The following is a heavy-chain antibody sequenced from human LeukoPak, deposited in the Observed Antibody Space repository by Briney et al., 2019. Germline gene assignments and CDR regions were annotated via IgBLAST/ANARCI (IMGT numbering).Heavy chain of an antibody. CDR1: GGSISSYY. V-gene: IGHV4-59*01. Sequence: SETLSLTCTASGGSISSYYWSWIRQPPGKGLEWIGYIYYSGSTNYNPSLKSRVTISVDTSKNQFSLKLSSVTAADTAVYYCARDYVAAGFDYWGQGTLVTVSS. CDR2: IYYSGST. D-gene: IGHD3-16*01. J-gene: IGHJ4*02. CDR3: ARDYVAAGFDY.